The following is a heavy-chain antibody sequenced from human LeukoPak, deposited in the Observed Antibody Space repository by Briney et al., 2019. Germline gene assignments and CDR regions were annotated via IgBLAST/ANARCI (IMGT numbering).Heavy chain of an antibody. V-gene: IGHV1-3*01. D-gene: IGHD6-13*01. Sequence: GASVKVSCKASGYTFTSYAMHWGRRAPGQRLEWMGWINAGNGNTKYSQKFQGKVTITRDTSASTAYMELSSLRSEDTAVYYCAREVAAAGNFDYWGQGTLVTVSS. CDR1: GYTFTSYA. J-gene: IGHJ4*02. CDR2: INAGNGNT. CDR3: AREVAAAGNFDY.